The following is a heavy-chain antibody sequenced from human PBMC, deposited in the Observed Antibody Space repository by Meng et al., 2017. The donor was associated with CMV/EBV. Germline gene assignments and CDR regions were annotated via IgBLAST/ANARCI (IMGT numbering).Heavy chain of an antibody. J-gene: IGHJ4*02. CDR2: IRYDGSNK. D-gene: IGHD4-11*01. CDR1: GFTFSSYG. CDR3: AKASMDYSNYAGYFDY. Sequence: GGSLRLSCAASGFTFSSYGMHWVRQAPGKGLEWVAFIRYDGSNKYYADSVKGRFTISRDNSKNTLYPQMNSLRAEDTAVYYCAKASMDYSNYAGYFDYWGQGTLVTVSS. V-gene: IGHV3-30*02.